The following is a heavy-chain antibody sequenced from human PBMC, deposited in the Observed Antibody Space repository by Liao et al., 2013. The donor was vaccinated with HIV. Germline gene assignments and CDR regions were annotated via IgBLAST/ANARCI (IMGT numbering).Heavy chain of an antibody. V-gene: IGHV4-59*01. CDR2: IYYSGST. D-gene: IGHD3-22*01. CDR3: ARDRYDSSGYYPVLFDY. J-gene: IGHJ4*02. Sequence: GGSIGSYYWSWIRQPPGKGLEWIGYIYYSGSTVYNPSLRSRVTMSVDTSKNQYSLTLSSVTAADTAVYYCARDRYDSSGYYPVLFDYWGQGTLVTVSS. CDR1: GGSIGSYY.